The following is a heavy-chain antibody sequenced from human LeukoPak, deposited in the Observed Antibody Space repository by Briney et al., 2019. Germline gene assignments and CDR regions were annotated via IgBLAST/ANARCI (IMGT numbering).Heavy chain of an antibody. CDR1: GGSISSYY. D-gene: IGHD3-22*01. CDR2: IYTSGST. V-gene: IGHV4-4*07. CDR3: VRDQYYYDSSGKYYMDV. Sequence: SETLSLTCTVSGGSISSYYWSWIRQPAGKGLEWIGRIYTSGSTNYNPSLKSRVTMSVDTSKNQFSLKLSSVTAADTAVYYCVRDQYYYDSSGKYYMDVWGKGTTVTISS. J-gene: IGHJ6*03.